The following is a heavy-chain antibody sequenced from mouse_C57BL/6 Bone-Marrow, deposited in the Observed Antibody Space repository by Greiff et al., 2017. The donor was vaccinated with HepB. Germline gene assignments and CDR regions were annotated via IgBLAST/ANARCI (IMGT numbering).Heavy chain of an antibody. CDR1: GYTFTSYW. Sequence: QVQLQQSGAELAKPGASVKLSCKASGYTFTSYWMHWVKQRPGQGLEWIGYINPSSGYTKYNQKFKDQATLTADKSSSTAYMQLRSLTYEDSAVYYCARSLYYGNHRFAYWGQGTLVTVSA. J-gene: IGHJ3*01. D-gene: IGHD2-1*01. CDR2: INPSSGYT. V-gene: IGHV1-7*01. CDR3: ARSLYYGNHRFAY.